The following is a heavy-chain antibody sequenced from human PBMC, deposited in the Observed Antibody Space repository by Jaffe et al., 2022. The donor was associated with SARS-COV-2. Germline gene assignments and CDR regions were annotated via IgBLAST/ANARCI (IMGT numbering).Heavy chain of an antibody. J-gene: IGHJ4*02. Sequence: EVQLLESGGGLVQPGGSLRLSCAASGFTSSSHAMSWVRQAPGEGLEWVSVINYSGDTIYYADSVKGRFTISRDNSKNMLYLQMNSLRAEDTAIYYCAKDRSGPYRIFGYWGQGTLVTVSS. D-gene: IGHD1-26*01. V-gene: IGHV3-23*01. CDR3: AKDRSGPYRIFGY. CDR1: GFTSSSHA. CDR2: INYSGDTI.